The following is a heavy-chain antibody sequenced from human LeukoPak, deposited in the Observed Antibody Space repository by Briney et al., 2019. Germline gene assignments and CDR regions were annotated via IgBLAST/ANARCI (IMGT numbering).Heavy chain of an antibody. V-gene: IGHV4-59*08. J-gene: IGHJ2*01. Sequence: KPSETLSLTCTVSGGSISSDYWSWIRQPPGKGLEWIGYISHSGNTNNNPSLKSRVTISVDTSKNQFSLNLSSVTAADTAVYYCARAVGVGRGTNFALWGRGTLVTVSS. CDR1: GGSISSDY. D-gene: IGHD1-1*01. CDR3: ARAVGVGRGTNFAL. CDR2: ISHSGNT.